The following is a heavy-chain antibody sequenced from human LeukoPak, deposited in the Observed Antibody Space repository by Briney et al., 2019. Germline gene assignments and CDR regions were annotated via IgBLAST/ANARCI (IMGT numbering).Heavy chain of an antibody. CDR3: ARGDFWSGYYYGMDV. CDR1: EYIFTSFY. Sequence: ASVKVSCKASEYIFTSFYMHWVRQAPGQGLEWMGIINPSGGNTGYAQKFQGRVTITADESTSTAYMELSSLRSEDTAVYYCARGDFWSGYYYGMDVWGQGTTVTVSS. CDR2: INPSGGNT. J-gene: IGHJ6*02. D-gene: IGHD3-3*01. V-gene: IGHV1-46*01.